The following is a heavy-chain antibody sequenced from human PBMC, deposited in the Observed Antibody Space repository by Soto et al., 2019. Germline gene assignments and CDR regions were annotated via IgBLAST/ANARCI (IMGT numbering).Heavy chain of an antibody. CDR1: GGSISSYY. CDR3: ARRYGSVFDY. V-gene: IGHV4-59*01. CDR2: IFYSGST. D-gene: IGHD6-19*01. J-gene: IGHJ4*02. Sequence: QVQLQESGPGLVKPSETLSLTCTVSGGSISSYYWSWIRQPPGKGLEWIGYIFYSGSTNYNPSPKSRDTISVDTSKNHISLQLSSVTAADTAVYYCARRYGSVFDYWGQGTLVTVSS.